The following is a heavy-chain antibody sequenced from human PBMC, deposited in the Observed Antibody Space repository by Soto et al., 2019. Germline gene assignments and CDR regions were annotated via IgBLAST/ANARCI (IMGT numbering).Heavy chain of an antibody. CDR2: IWYDGSNK. D-gene: IGHD3-10*01. CDR3: ARGPPWFGEQLSKIDY. J-gene: IGHJ4*02. Sequence: GGPLRLSCAASGFTFSSYGMHWVRQAPGKGLEWVAVIWYDGSNKYYADSVKGRFTISRDNSKNTLYLQMNSLRAEDTAVYYCARGPPWFGEQLSKIDYSGQGTLVTVS. V-gene: IGHV3-33*01. CDR1: GFTFSSYG.